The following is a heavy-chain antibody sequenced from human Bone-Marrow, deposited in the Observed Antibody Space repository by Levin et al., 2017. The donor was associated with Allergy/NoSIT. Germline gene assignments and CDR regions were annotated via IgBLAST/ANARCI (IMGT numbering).Heavy chain of an antibody. D-gene: IGHD5-12*01. Sequence: SGPTLVKPTQTLTLTCTFSGFSLSTSGMCVSWIRQPPGKALEWLALIDWDDDKYYSTSLKTRLTISKDTSKNQVVLTMTNMDPVDTATYYCARASEYSGYDFVHFDYWGQGTLVTVSS. CDR1: GFSLSTSGMC. J-gene: IGHJ4*02. V-gene: IGHV2-70*01. CDR2: IDWDDDK. CDR3: ARASEYSGYDFVHFDY.